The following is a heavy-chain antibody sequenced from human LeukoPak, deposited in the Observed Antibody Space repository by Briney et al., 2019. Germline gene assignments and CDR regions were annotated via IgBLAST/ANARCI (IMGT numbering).Heavy chain of an antibody. Sequence: PGRSLRLSCAASGFTFDDYAMHWVRQAPGKGLEWVSGINWSGDRIGYADSVKGRFTISRDNSKNTLYLQMNSLRAEDTAVYYCAKDGRNYYDSSGHIYWGQGTLVTVSS. J-gene: IGHJ4*02. CDR3: AKDGRNYYDSSGHIY. CDR2: INWSGDRI. V-gene: IGHV3-9*01. D-gene: IGHD3-22*01. CDR1: GFTFDDYA.